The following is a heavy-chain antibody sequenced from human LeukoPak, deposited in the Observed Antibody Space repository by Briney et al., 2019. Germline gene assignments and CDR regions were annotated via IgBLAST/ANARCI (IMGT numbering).Heavy chain of an antibody. J-gene: IGHJ4*02. CDR2: INTNTGNP. CDR1: GYTFTSYA. CDR3: ARGIHPRVKRGPRTYYFDY. V-gene: IGHV7-4-1*02. D-gene: IGHD6-13*01. Sequence: ASVKVSCKASGYTFTSYAMNWVRQAPGQGLEWMGWINTNTGNPTYAQGFTGRFVFSLDTSVSTAYLQISSLKAEDTAVYYCARGIHPRVKRGPRTYYFDYWGQGTLVTVSS.